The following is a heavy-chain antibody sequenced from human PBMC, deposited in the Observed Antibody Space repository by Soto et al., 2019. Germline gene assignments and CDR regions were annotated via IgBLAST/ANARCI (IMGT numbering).Heavy chain of an antibody. D-gene: IGHD2-2*01. Sequence: GGSLRLSCAASGFTFTNYGMHWVRQAPGKGLEWVAVIWYDGSNKYYADSVKGRFTISRDNAKNTLYLQMNSLRAEDTAVYYCARGNGGVVVPAAIILYGMDVWGQGTTGTSP. V-gene: IGHV3-33*01. CDR3: ARGNGGVVVPAAIILYGMDV. CDR2: IWYDGSNK. J-gene: IGHJ6*02. CDR1: GFTFTNYG.